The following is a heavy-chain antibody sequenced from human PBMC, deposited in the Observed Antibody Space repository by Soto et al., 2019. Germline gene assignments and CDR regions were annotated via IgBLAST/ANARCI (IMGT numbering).Heavy chain of an antibody. J-gene: IGHJ4*02. CDR3: ARGESVVGDY. CDR1: GYTFTSYA. Sequence: SVKVSCKASGYTFTSYAMHWVRQAPGQRLEWMGWINAGNGNTKCSQKFQDRVTITRDTSASTAYMELSSLRSEDTAVYYCARGESVVGDYWGQGNLVTVSS. CDR2: INAGNGNT. D-gene: IGHD2-15*01. V-gene: IGHV1-3*01.